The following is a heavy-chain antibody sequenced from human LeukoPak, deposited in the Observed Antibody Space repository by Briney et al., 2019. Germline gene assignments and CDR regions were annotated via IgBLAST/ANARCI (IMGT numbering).Heavy chain of an antibody. CDR1: GFTFTSYG. Sequence: QPGGSLRLSCAASGFTFTSYGMHSVRQAPGKGLEWVSIIWYDGSNKYYTDSVKGRFTISRDNSKNTLYLQMNSLRAEDTAVYYCARDSGSYYYFGMDVWGKGTTVTVSS. CDR3: ARDSGSYYYFGMDV. J-gene: IGHJ6*04. CDR2: IWYDGSNK. V-gene: IGHV3-33*01. D-gene: IGHD3-10*01.